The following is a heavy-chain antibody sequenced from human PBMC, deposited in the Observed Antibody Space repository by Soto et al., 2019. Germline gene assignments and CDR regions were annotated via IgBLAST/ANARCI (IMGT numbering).Heavy chain of an antibody. V-gene: IGHV4-30-2*01. D-gene: IGHD2-15*01. CDR3: ASNVAADDPLHV. CDR2: IYHSGNT. CDR1: GGSISSGGYS. Sequence: TLSRTGPVSGGSISSGGYSWTWIRQPPGKGLEWIGYIYHSGNTYYNPSLQSRVTISGDRSRNQFTLNLSSVTAADMAVYYCASNVAADDPLHVWGQGTMGSVS. J-gene: IGHJ3*01.